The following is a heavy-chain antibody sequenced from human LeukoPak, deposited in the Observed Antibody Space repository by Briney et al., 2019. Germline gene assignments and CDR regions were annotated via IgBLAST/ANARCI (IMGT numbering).Heavy chain of an antibody. Sequence: GSPGRSSGRALGSALTTSGMSGWGRSPGQARESFAWISAYNGNTNYAQKRQGRVTMTTDTSTSTAYMELRSLRSDDTAVYYCARNYDSSGWDPQNWFDPWGQGTLVTVSS. CDR1: GSALTTSG. CDR2: ISAYNGNT. D-gene: IGHD3-22*01. V-gene: IGHV1-18*01. CDR3: ARNYDSSGWDPQNWFDP. J-gene: IGHJ5*02.